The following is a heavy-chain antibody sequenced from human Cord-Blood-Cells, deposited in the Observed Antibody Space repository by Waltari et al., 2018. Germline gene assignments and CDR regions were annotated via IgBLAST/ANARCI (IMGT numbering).Heavy chain of an antibody. D-gene: IGHD2-2*01. CDR2: INPSGGRT. CDR1: GYTFTSYY. J-gene: IGHJ3*02. V-gene: IGHV1-46*01. CDR3: ARPTSCSSTSCYDAFDI. Sequence: QVQLVQSGAEVKKPGASVKVSCKASGYTFTSYYMHWVRQAPGQGLEWMGIINPSGGRTSNAQKFQGRVTMTRDTSTSTVYMELSSLRSEDTAVYYCARPTSCSSTSCYDAFDIWGQGTMVTVSS.